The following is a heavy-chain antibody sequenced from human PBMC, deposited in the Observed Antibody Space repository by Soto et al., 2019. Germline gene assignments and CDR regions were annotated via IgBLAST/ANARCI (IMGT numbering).Heavy chain of an antibody. V-gene: IGHV3-23*01. J-gene: IGHJ6*02. CDR1: GFTFSSYA. D-gene: IGHD3-22*01. Sequence: EVQLLESGGGLVQPGGSLRLSCAASGFTFSSYAMSWVRQAPGKGLEWVSAISGSGGSTYYADSVKGRFTISRDNSKNTLYLQMNSLRAEDTAVYYCANTCPAAYYYDSSGYYGYYYGMDVWGQGTTVTVSS. CDR2: ISGSGGST. CDR3: ANTCPAAYYYDSSGYYGYYYGMDV.